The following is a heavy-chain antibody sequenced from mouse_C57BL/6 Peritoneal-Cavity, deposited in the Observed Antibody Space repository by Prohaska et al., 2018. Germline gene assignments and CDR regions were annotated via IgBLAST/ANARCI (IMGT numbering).Heavy chain of an antibody. CDR2: IDPSDSYT. D-gene: IGHD1-1*01. CDR1: GYTFPSYW. J-gene: IGHJ2*01. Sequence: KASGYTFPSYWMHWVKQRPGQGLEWIGEIDPSDSYTNYNQKFKGKATVTVDKSSSTAYMQLSSLTSEDSAVYYCARWYYGSSFDYWGQGTTLTVSS. CDR3: ARWYYGSSFDY. V-gene: IGHV1-69*02.